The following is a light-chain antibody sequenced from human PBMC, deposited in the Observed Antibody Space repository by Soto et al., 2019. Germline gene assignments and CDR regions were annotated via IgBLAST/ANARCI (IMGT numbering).Light chain of an antibody. V-gene: IGLV4-69*01. Sequence: QLVLTQSPSASASLGASVKLTCTLSSRPSNYAIAWHQQQSEKGPRYLMKLNSDGSHSKGDGIPDRFSGSSSGAERYLTISSLQSEDEADYYCQTWGSGIVVFGGGTKLTVL. J-gene: IGLJ2*01. CDR3: QTWGSGIVV. CDR1: SRPSNYA. CDR2: LNSDGSH.